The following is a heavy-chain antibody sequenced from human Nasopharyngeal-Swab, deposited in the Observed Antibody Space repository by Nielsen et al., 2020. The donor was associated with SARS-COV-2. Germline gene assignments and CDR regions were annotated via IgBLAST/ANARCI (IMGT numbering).Heavy chain of an antibody. CDR2: IYHSGST. CDR1: GGSISSGGYS. D-gene: IGHD2-8*01. Sequence: SETLSLTCAVSGGSISSGGYSWSWIRQPPGKGLEWIGYIYHSGSTYYNPSLKSRVTISVDRSKNQFSLKLSSVTAADTAVYYCARATSNIVLMVYVIGAFDIWGQGTMVTVSS. J-gene: IGHJ3*02. V-gene: IGHV4-30-2*01. CDR3: ARATSNIVLMVYVIGAFDI.